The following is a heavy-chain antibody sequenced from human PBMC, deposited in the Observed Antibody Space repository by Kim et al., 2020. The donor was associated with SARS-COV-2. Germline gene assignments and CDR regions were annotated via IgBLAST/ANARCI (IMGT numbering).Heavy chain of an antibody. V-gene: IGHV5-51*01. D-gene: IGHD5-12*01. CDR2: IYPGDSDT. Sequence: GESLKISCKGSGYSFTSYWIGWVRQMPGKGLEWMGIIYPGDSDTRYSPSFQGQVTISADKSISTAYLQWSSLKASDTAMYYCARQRWLQNGVYYYYGMDVWGQGTTVTVSS. CDR3: ARQRWLQNGVYYYYGMDV. CDR1: GYSFTSYW. J-gene: IGHJ6*02.